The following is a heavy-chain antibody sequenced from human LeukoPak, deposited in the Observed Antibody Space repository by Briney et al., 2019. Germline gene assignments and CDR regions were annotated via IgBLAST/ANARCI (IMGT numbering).Heavy chain of an antibody. V-gene: IGHV4-59*12. CDR1: GGSISSYY. CDR2: IYYIGST. D-gene: IGHD6-19*01. CDR3: AREEYGSGWLFDY. Sequence: SATLSLTCTGSGGSISSYYWSWIRQPPGKGLEWIGYIYYIGSTNYNPYLKSRVTISEDTSKDQFSLKLSSVTAADTAVYYCAREEYGSGWLFDYWGQGTLVTVSS. J-gene: IGHJ4*02.